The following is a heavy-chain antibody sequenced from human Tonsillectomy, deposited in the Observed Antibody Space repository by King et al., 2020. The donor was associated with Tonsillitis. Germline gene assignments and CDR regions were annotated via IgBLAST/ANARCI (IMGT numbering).Heavy chain of an antibody. CDR2: INHSGST. CDR3: ARGPSLYNDYVWGSYRYGYFDY. Sequence: VQLQQWGAGLLKPSETLSLTCAVYGGSFSGYYWSWIRQPPGKGLEWIGEINHSGSTNYNPSFKSRVTISVDTSTNQFSLKLSSVTAADTAVYYCARGPSLYNDYVWGSYRYGYFDYWGQGTLVTVSS. CDR1: GGSFSGYY. J-gene: IGHJ4*02. V-gene: IGHV4-34*01. D-gene: IGHD3-16*02.